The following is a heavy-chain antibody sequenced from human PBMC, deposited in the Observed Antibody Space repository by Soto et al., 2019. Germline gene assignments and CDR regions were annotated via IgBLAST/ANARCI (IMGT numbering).Heavy chain of an antibody. J-gene: IGHJ4*02. Sequence: GASVKVSCTASGYTFTSYGISWVRQAPGQGLEWMGWISAYNGNTNYAQKLQGRVTMTTDTSTSTAYMELRSLRSDDTAVYYCARASYYDSSGYYSDSYFDYWGQGTLVTVSS. V-gene: IGHV1-18*01. D-gene: IGHD3-22*01. CDR3: ARASYYDSSGYYSDSYFDY. CDR1: GYTFTSYG. CDR2: ISAYNGNT.